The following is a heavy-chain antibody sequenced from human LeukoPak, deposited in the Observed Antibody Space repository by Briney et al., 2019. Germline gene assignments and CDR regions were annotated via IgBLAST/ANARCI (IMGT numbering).Heavy chain of an antibody. D-gene: IGHD1-26*01. CDR3: ARDHSGTYFGFYYYGMDV. Sequence: SETLSLTCTVSGGSISNGGYYWSWIRQHPGKGLEWIGYIYYSGNTYYNPSLKSRVTISVDTSNNQFSLNLSSVTAADTAVYYCARDHSGTYFGFYYYGMDVWGQGTTVTVSS. J-gene: IGHJ6*02. CDR2: IYYSGNT. CDR1: GGSISNGGYY. V-gene: IGHV4-31*03.